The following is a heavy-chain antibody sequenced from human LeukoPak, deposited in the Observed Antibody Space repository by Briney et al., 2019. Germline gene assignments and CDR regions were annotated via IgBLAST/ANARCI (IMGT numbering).Heavy chain of an antibody. D-gene: IGHD3-3*01. J-gene: IGHJ5*02. V-gene: IGHV1-69*13. CDR1: GGTFSSYA. Sequence: SVKVSCKASGGTFSSYAISWVRQAPGQGLEWMGGIIPTFGTANYAQKFQGRVTITADESTSTAYMELSSLRSEDTAVYYCARGYDFWSGYYSWFDPWGQGTLVTVSS. CDR2: IIPTFGTA. CDR3: ARGYDFWSGYYSWFDP.